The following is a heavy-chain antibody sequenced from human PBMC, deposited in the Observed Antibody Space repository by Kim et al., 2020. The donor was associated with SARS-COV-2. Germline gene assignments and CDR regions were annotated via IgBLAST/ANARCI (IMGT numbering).Heavy chain of an antibody. CDR2: ISSNGGST. V-gene: IGHV3-64*01. J-gene: IGHJ2*01. D-gene: IGHD2-21*02. CDR1: GFTFSSYA. CDR3: ARESTRFIVVVTAMEWYFDL. Sequence: GGSLRLSCAASGFTFSSYAMHWVRQAPGKGLEYVSAISSNGGSTYYANSVKGRFTISRDNSKNTLYLQMGSLRAEDMAVYYCARESTRFIVVVTAMEWYFDLWGRGTLVTVSS.